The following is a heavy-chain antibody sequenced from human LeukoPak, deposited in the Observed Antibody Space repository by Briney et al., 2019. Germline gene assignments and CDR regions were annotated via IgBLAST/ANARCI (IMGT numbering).Heavy chain of an antibody. CDR3: AIDPHHSGWSNWFDP. CDR1: GGSISSYY. CDR2: IYYSGST. D-gene: IGHD6-19*01. Sequence: SETLSLTCTVSGGSISSYYWSWIRQPPGKGLEWIGYIYYSGSTNYNPSLKSRVTISVDTSKNQFSLKLSSVTAADTAAYYCAIDPHHSGWSNWFDPWGQGTLVTASS. V-gene: IGHV4-59*01. J-gene: IGHJ5*02.